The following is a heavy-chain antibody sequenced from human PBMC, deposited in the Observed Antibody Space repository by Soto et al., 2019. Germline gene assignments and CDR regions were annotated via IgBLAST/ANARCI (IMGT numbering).Heavy chain of an antibody. J-gene: IGHJ4*02. CDR1: GFTFSSYW. D-gene: IGHD3-10*01. Sequence: EVQLVESGGGLVQPGGSLRLSCAASGFTFSSYWMHWVHQAPGKGLVWVSRINEDGSTINYADSVKGRFTISRDNAKKMLYLKKKSQRAEDTAGYYCARDIGGGGGYWGQGTLVTVSS. CDR3: ARDIGGGGGY. CDR2: INEDGSTI. V-gene: IGHV3-74*01.